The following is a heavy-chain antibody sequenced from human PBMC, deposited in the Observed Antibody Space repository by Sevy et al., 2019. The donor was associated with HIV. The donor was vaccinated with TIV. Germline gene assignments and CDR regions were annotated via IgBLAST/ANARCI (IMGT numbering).Heavy chain of an antibody. CDR3: ANKRGYSHGPFDY. J-gene: IGHJ4*02. CDR1: GGSLSSSDSY. CDR2: IHYTGGT. V-gene: IGHV4-30-4*01. Sequence: SETLSLTCTVSGGSLSSSDSYSSWIRQPPGKGLEWLGYIHYTGGTYYNPFLKSRVAMSVDTSEEQFSLRLSFLTAADTALYYCANKRGYSHGPFDYWGQGILVTVSS. D-gene: IGHD5-12*01.